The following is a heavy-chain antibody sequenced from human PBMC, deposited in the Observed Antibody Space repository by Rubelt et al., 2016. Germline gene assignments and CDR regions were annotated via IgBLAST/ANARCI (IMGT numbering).Heavy chain of an antibody. CDR3: ARDGWYSGSYWLGLDY. CDR2: ISGSGGST. V-gene: IGHV3-23*04. J-gene: IGHJ4*02. Sequence: VQLVESGGGLVQPVGSLRLSCAASGFTFSSYAMSWVRQAPGKGLEWVSAISGSGGSTYYAVSVKVRFTISRDNSKNTLYLQMNSLGAEDTAVYYCARDGWYSGSYWLGLDYWGQGTLVTVSS. D-gene: IGHD1-26*01. CDR1: GFTFSSYA.